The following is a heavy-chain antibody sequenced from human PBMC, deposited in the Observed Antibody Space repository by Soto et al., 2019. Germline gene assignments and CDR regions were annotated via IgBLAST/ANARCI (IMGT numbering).Heavy chain of an antibody. V-gene: IGHV1-46*01. CDR2: INPSGGST. CDR1: GYTFTSYY. Sequence: GASVKVSCKASGYTFTSYYMHWVRQAPGQGLEWMGIINPSGGSTSYAQKFQGRVTMTRDTSTSTVYMELSSLRSEDTAVYYCAIDWHDTAMVTSGYYYYYGMDVWGQGTTVTVSS. D-gene: IGHD5-18*01. J-gene: IGHJ6*02. CDR3: AIDWHDTAMVTSGYYYYYGMDV.